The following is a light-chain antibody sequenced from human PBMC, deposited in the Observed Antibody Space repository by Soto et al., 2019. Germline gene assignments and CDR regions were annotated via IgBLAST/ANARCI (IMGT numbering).Light chain of an antibody. V-gene: IGKV1-33*01. J-gene: IGKJ3*01. CDR3: QQCDTLPGT. Sequence: DIQMTQSPSSLSASVGDRVTITCQASQDISKYLNWYQQRPGEAPKLLIYDASNLETGVPSRFSGSGSGTDFTFTVSSLPPDYTATHYCQQCDTLPGTVGPGTKVDIK. CDR1: QDISKY. CDR2: DAS.